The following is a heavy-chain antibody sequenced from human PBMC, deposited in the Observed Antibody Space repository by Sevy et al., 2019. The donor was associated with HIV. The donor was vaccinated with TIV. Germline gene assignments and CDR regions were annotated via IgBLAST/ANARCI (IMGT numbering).Heavy chain of an antibody. CDR1: GYTFTSYG. D-gene: IGHD1-26*01. Sequence: ASVKVSCKASGYTFTSYGISWVRQAPGQGLEWMGWISTYNSIRNSAQKFQDRVTMTTDTSTSTAYMELRSLRSDDTAVHYCERSTQGACRNNWFDPGGQGTLVTVSS. V-gene: IGHV1-18*01. CDR2: ISTYNSIR. CDR3: ERSTQGACRNNWFDP. J-gene: IGHJ5*02.